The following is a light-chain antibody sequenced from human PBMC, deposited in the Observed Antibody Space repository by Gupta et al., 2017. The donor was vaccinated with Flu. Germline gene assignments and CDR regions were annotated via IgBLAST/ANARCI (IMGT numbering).Light chain of an antibody. CDR1: NIGSKS. CDR3: QVWDSSSDHVV. V-gene: IGLV3-21*02. Sequence: SYVLAQPPSVSVAPGQTARITCGGNNIGSKSVHWYQQKPNQAPVLVVSDDIDRPSGIPERFSGSNSGNTATLTISRVEAGDGADYYCQVWDSSSDHVVFGGGTKLTVL. CDR2: DDI. J-gene: IGLJ2*01.